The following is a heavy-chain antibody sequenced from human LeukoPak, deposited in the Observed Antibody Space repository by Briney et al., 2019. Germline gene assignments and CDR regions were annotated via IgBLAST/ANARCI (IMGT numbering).Heavy chain of an antibody. Sequence: SETLSLTCSVSGGSISSYYWSWIRQPLGKGLEWIAYIHYSGFTNYNPSLKSRVTISVDTSKNQFSLKLNFVTAADTAVYYCARDLHGGNSGLGYWGQGTLVTVSS. J-gene: IGHJ4*02. D-gene: IGHD4-23*01. CDR2: IHYSGFT. CDR3: ARDLHGGNSGLGY. CDR1: GGSISSYY. V-gene: IGHV4-59*01.